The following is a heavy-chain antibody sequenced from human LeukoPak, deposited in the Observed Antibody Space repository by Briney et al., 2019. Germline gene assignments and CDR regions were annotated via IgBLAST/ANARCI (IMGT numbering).Heavy chain of an antibody. CDR2: ISDSGGST. J-gene: IGHJ4*02. CDR3: AKDTSIGRYCTNGVCSPFDY. D-gene: IGHD2-8*01. Sequence: PGGSLRLSCAASGFTFSSYAMSRVRQAPGKGPEWVSAISDSGGSTYDADSVKGRFTISRDNSKNTLYLQMNSLRAEDTAVYYCAKDTSIGRYCTNGVCSPFDYWGQGTLVTVSS. CDR1: GFTFSSYA. V-gene: IGHV3-23*01.